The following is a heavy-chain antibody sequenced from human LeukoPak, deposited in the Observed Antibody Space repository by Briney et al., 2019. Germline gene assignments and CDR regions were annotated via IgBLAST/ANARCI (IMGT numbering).Heavy chain of an antibody. J-gene: IGHJ4*02. CDR1: GFTFTSSA. D-gene: IGHD1-26*01. Sequence: SVKVSCKASGFTFTSSAMQWVRQARGQRLEWIGWIVVGSGNTNYAQKFQERVTITRDMSTSTAYMELSSLRSEDTAVYYYAALVGATTGVDYWGQGTLVTVSS. CDR3: AALVGATTGVDY. CDR2: IVVGSGNT. V-gene: IGHV1-58*02.